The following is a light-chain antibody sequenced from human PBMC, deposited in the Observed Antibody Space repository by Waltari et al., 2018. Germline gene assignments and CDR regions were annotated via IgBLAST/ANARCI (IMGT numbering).Light chain of an antibody. Sequence: PDSLAVSLGERATINCKSSQSLLYTSNNKNYLAWYQQKPGQPPKLLIYWASTRESGVPDRFSGSGSVTDFTLTISSLQAEDVAVYYCHHYYSTPRTFGQGTKVEIK. CDR1: QSLLYTSNNKNY. J-gene: IGKJ1*01. CDR3: HHYYSTPRT. V-gene: IGKV4-1*01. CDR2: WAS.